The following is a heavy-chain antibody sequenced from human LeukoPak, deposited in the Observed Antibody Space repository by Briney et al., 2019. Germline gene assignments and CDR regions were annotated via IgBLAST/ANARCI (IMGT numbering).Heavy chain of an antibody. Sequence: ASVKVSCKVSGYTLTELSMHWVRQAPGKGLEWMGGFDPEDGETIYAQKFQGRVTMTEDTSTDTAYMEVSSLRSEDTAVYYCATGLLWFGSHAFDIWGQGTMVTVSS. D-gene: IGHD3-10*01. CDR1: GYTLTELS. CDR2: FDPEDGET. V-gene: IGHV1-24*01. J-gene: IGHJ3*02. CDR3: ATGLLWFGSHAFDI.